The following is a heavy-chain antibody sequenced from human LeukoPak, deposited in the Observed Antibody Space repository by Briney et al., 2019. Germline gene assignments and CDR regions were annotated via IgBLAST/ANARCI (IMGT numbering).Heavy chain of an antibody. V-gene: IGHV3-7*03. D-gene: IGHD1-1*01. CDR2: IKPDGSEK. CDR3: AKGLKTTVGPYMGYHYYMDV. CDR1: GFVFSKYW. J-gene: IGHJ6*03. Sequence: GGSLRLSCDASGFVFSKYWMSWVRQAPGKGLEWVANIKPDGSEKNYVDSVKGRITISRDNIKDSLYLQMNSLRAEDTAVYYCAKGLKTTVGPYMGYHYYMDVWGKGTTVTVSS.